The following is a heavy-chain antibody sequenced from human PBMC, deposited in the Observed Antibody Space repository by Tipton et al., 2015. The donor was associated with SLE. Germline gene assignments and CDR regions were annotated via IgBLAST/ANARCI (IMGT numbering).Heavy chain of an antibody. CDR2: INYSGNT. Sequence: TLSLTCTVSGGSISGYYWNWIRQPPGKGLEWVGYINYSGNTNYNPSLKSRVTISMDTSKNQVSLRMTSVTAADTAVYYCATSGYDFLSWFDPWGQGTPVTVSS. D-gene: IGHD5-12*01. J-gene: IGHJ5*02. CDR3: ATSGYDFLSWFDP. CDR1: GGSISGYY. V-gene: IGHV4-59*01.